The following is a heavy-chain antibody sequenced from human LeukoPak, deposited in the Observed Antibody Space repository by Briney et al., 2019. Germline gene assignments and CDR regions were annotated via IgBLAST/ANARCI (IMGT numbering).Heavy chain of an antibody. CDR2: ISSSGSTI. V-gene: IGHV3-48*03. D-gene: IGHD3-9*01. Sequence: GGSLRLSCAASGFTFSSYEMNWVRQAPGKGLEWVSYISSSGSTIYYADSVKGRFTISRDNAKNSLYLQMNSLRAEDTAVYYCARGRIDWFDYWGQGTLVTVSS. CDR3: ARGRIDWFDY. CDR1: GFTFSSYE. J-gene: IGHJ4*02.